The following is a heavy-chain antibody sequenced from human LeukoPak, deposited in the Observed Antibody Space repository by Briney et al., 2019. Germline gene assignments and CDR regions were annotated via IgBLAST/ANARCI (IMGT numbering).Heavy chain of an antibody. J-gene: IGHJ4*02. CDR1: GYTFTSYG. CDR2: ISAYNGNT. Sequence: ASVKVSCKASGYTFTSYGISWVRQAPGQGLEWMGWISAYNGNTNYAQKLQGRVTMTTDTSTSTAYMELRSLRSDDTAVYYCARAKGPTAAAGTPRRSVFDYWGQGTLVTVSS. D-gene: IGHD6-13*01. V-gene: IGHV1-18*01. CDR3: ARAKGPTAAAGTPRRSVFDY.